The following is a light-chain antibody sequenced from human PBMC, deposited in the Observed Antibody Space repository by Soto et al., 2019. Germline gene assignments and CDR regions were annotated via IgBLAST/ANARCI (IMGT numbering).Light chain of an antibody. Sequence: QSALTQPPSASGTPGQRVTIFCSGSSSNIGSNSVNWYQQLPGTAPKLLIYSNDRRPSGVPDRFSGSKSGTSASLAISGLQSEDEADYYCAAWDDSLNGYVFGTGTKVTVL. CDR2: SND. CDR3: AAWDDSLNGYV. V-gene: IGLV1-44*01. CDR1: SSNIGSNS. J-gene: IGLJ1*01.